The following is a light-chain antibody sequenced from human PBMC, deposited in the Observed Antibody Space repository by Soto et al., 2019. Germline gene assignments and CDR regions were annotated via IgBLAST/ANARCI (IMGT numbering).Light chain of an antibody. V-gene: IGKV3-20*01. CDR1: QSFSICY. J-gene: IGKJ5*01. CDR2: GAS. CDR3: QQYGSSPIT. Sequence: EIVLTQSPGTLSLSPGEKKTLSCRASQSFSICYLAWYQQKPGQAPRLLIYGASSRATGIPDRFSGSGSGTDFTLTISRLEPEDFAVYYCQQYGSSPITFGQGTRLEIK.